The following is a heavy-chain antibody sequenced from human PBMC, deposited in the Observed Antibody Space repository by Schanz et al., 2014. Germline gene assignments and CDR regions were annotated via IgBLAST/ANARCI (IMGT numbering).Heavy chain of an antibody. CDR2: LSARGHRT. D-gene: IGHD2-15*01. J-gene: IGHJ3*02. Sequence: EQVLESGGGFVQPGGSLRLSCATSGFTFTTFAMTWVRQAPGRGLEWVSALSARGHRTQYADSVMGRFTISSDISKNSLYLQMNSLRAEDTAMYYCARVLRGVLPATLGDAFDIWGQGTMVTISS. CDR3: ARVLRGVLPATLGDAFDI. CDR1: GFTFTTFA. V-gene: IGHV3-23*01.